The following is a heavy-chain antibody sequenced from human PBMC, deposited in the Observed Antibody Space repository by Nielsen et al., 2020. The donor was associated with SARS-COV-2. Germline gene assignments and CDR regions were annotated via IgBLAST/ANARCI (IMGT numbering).Heavy chain of an antibody. CDR3: ARRNMVRGVISAFDI. CDR2: IYYSGST. Sequence: WIRQPPGKGLEWIGYIYYSGSTNYNPSLKSRVTISVDTSKNQFSLKLSSVTAADTAVYYCARRNMVRGVISAFDIWGQGTMVTVSS. J-gene: IGHJ3*02. V-gene: IGHV4-59*08. D-gene: IGHD3-10*01.